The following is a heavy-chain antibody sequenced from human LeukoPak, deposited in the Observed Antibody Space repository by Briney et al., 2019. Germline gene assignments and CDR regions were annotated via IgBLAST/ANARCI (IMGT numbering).Heavy chain of an antibody. J-gene: IGHJ4*02. CDR1: GFTFSSYA. Sequence: GGSLTLSCAASGFTFSSYAMSWVRQAPGKGLEWVWDISDSGGSTYYPAPVKRRFTISRDNSKTTLYLQMNSLRAEDTAVYYCAKFLWHCGGDCNWGQGTLVTVSS. V-gene: IGHV3-23*01. CDR3: AKFLWHCGGDCN. CDR2: ISDSGGST. D-gene: IGHD2-21*02.